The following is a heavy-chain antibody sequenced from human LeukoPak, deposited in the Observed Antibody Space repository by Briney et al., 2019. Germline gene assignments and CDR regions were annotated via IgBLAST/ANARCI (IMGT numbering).Heavy chain of an antibody. D-gene: IGHD2-2*01. CDR3: AKASRCSSTSCYGGFDY. CDR2: IRYDGSNK. CDR1: GFTFSSYG. Sequence: GGSLRLSCAASGFTFSSYGMHWVRQAPGKGLEWVAFIRYDGSNKYYADSVKGRFTISRDNSKNTLYLQMNSLRAEDTAVYYCAKASRCSSTSCYGGFDYWGQGTLVTVSS. V-gene: IGHV3-30*02. J-gene: IGHJ4*02.